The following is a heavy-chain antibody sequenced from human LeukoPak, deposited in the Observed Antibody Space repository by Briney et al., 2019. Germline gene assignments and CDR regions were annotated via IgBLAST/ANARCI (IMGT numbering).Heavy chain of an antibody. CDR2: IKQDGSER. CDR1: GFPFSNYW. J-gene: IGHJ4*02. Sequence: GGSLRLSCTASGFPFSNYWMSWVRQAPGKGLEWVANIKQDGSERYYVDSVKGRFTISRDNAKNSLFLQMNSLRADDTALDYCARDRALYNSRGYYYTEDDYWGQGTLVTVSS. CDR3: ARDRALYNSRGYYYTEDDY. V-gene: IGHV3-7*01. D-gene: IGHD3-22*01.